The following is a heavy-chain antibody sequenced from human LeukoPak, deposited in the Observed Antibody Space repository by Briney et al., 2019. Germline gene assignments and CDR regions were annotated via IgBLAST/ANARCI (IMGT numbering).Heavy chain of an antibody. CDR3: ARDQEGGYGDYMDY. Sequence: GGSLRLSCAASGFTFSSYWMSWVRQAPGKGLEWVANMKQDGSEKYYVDSVKGRFTISRDNAKNSLHLQMNSLRAEDTAVYYCARDQEGGYGDYMDYWGQGTLVTVSS. CDR2: MKQDGSEK. D-gene: IGHD4-17*01. J-gene: IGHJ4*02. CDR1: GFTFSSYW. V-gene: IGHV3-7*03.